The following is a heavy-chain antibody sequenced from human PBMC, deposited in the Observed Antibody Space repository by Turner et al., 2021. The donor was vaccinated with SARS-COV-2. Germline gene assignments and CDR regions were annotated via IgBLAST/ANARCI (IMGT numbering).Heavy chain of an antibody. CDR2: IAYDGSNK. CDR3: AKDLGRYCSGGSCYSGYFDY. J-gene: IGHJ4*02. Sequence: QVQLVESGGGVVQPGRSLRLSCAASGSTFSSYGMHWVRQAPGKVLEGVAVIAYDGSNKYYADSVKGRFTISRDNSKNTLYLQMNSLRAEDTAVYYCAKDLGRYCSGGSCYSGYFDYWGQGTLVTVSS. D-gene: IGHD2-15*01. CDR1: GSTFSSYG. V-gene: IGHV3-30*18.